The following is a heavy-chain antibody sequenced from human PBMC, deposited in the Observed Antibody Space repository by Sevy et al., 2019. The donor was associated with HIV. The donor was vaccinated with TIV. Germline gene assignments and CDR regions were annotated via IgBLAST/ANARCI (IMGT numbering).Heavy chain of an antibody. CDR1: GFTFSKYS. V-gene: IGHV3-23*01. J-gene: IGHJ4*02. D-gene: IGHD2-8*01. CDR2: LTFGCGEI. Sequence: EGSLRLSCAASGFTFSKYSMSWVRQPPGKGLEWVSTLTFGCGEINHADSVKGRFTISRDNSKNSLYLQMNNLRAEDTAVYYCAREGCIKPHDHWGQGTLVTVSS. CDR3: AREGCIKPHDH.